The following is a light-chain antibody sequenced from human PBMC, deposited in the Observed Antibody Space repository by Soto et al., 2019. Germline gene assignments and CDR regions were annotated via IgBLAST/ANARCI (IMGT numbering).Light chain of an antibody. Sequence: QTVVTQEPSLTVSPGGTVTLTRSTSTGSVTTGHYPYWFQQKPGQAPRRPIYATIKKHSWTPARFSGSLLGGKAALTLSGAQPEDEAEYYCLLSYSGPRVFGGGTKLTVL. CDR1: TGSVTTGHY. J-gene: IGLJ2*01. V-gene: IGLV7-46*01. CDR2: ATI. CDR3: LLSYSGPRV.